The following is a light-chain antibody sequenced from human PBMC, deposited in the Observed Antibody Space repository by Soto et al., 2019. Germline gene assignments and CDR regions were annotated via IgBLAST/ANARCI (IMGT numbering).Light chain of an antibody. CDR1: QSVDNN. CDR3: HQDFNLPWT. J-gene: IGKJ1*01. V-gene: IGKV3D-7*01. CDR2: GTS. Sequence: EIVLTQSPGTLSLSPGERATLSCRASQSVDNNVAWYQQKPGQAPRLLIYGTSTRATGIPVRFSGSGSGTDFTLTISSLQPEDFAVYFCHQDFNLPWTFGQGTKVDIK.